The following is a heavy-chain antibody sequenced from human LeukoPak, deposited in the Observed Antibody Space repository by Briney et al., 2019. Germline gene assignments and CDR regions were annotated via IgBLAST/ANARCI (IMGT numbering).Heavy chain of an antibody. CDR3: AREESDAFDI. CDR2: ISSGGSYM. V-gene: IGHV3-21*01. J-gene: IGHJ3*02. CDR1: GFFSTNYE. Sequence: GGSLRLSCAASGFFSTNYEMNWVRLAPGKGLEWVSSISSGGSYMYYADSVKGRFTISRDNAQNSLYLQMNSLRAEDTSLYYCAREESDAFDIWGQGTMVTVSS.